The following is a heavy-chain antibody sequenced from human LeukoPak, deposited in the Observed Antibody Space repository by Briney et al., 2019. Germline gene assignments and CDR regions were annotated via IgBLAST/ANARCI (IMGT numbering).Heavy chain of an antibody. CDR1: GGTFSSYA. V-gene: IGHV1-69*06. CDR3: ARERYYYDSSGYSGDI. D-gene: IGHD3-22*01. CDR2: IIPIFGTA. Sequence: SVKVSCNASGGTFSSYAISWVRQAPGQGLEWMGRIIPIFGTANYAQKFQGRVTITADKSTSTAYMELSSLRSEDTAVYYCARERYYYDSSGYSGDIWGQGTMVTVSS. J-gene: IGHJ3*02.